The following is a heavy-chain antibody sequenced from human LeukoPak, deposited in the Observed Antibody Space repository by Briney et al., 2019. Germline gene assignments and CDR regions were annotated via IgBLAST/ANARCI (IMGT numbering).Heavy chain of an antibody. Sequence: SETLSLTCTVSGGSISSGSYYWGWIRQPPRQGLECIGSIHHGGSTYYNSSLKSRVTISVDTSKNQFSLKLSSVTAADTAVYYCARQDYYDFYFDYWGQGTLVTVPS. V-gene: IGHV4-39*01. J-gene: IGHJ4*02. CDR1: GGSISSGSYY. CDR2: IHHGGST. CDR3: ARQDYYDFYFDY. D-gene: IGHD3-22*01.